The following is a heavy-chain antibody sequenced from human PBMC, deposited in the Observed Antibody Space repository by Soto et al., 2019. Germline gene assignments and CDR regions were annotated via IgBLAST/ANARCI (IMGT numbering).Heavy chain of an antibody. V-gene: IGHV3-30*03. J-gene: IGHJ6*02. CDR2: ISYDSTKT. CDR3: ARTRSAWSDFHYYSLDV. CDR1: GFTFGSYS. Sequence: PGGSLRLSCAASGFTFGSYSMNWVRQAPGKGLEWVAFISYDSTKTYYADSVKGRFTISRDNSNSALYVQMNSLTGEDTAVYYCARTRSAWSDFHYYSLDVWGQGTTVTVSS. D-gene: IGHD1-26*01.